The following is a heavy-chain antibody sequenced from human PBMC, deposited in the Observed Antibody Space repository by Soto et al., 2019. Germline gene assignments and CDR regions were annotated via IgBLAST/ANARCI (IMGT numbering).Heavy chain of an antibody. CDR3: ARGGERFDGMDV. Sequence: EVQLVESGGGLVQPGGSLRLSCAASGFGFNGYDMHWVRQAPGKNLEWVAGISTDVDTYYLGTVKGRFTISREAANNSLSLQMNSLRGGDTAVYYCARGGERFDGMDVWGQGTTVTVSS. V-gene: IGHV3-13*01. J-gene: IGHJ6*02. D-gene: IGHD1-1*01. CDR1: GFGFNGYD. CDR2: ISTDVDT.